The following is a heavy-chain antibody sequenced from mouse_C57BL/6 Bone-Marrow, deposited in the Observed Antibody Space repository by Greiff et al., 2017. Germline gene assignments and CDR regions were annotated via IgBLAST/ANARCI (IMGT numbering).Heavy chain of an antibody. Sequence: EVKLVESGGGLVQPKGSLKLSCAASGFSFNTYAMNWVRQAPGKGLEWVALISSKSNNYATYYADSVKDRFTISRDDSESMLYLQMNNLKTEDTAMYYCVGCGSSYWFAYWGQGTLVTVSA. D-gene: IGHD1-1*01. J-gene: IGHJ3*01. V-gene: IGHV10-1*01. CDR3: VGCGSSYWFAY. CDR2: ISSKSNNYAT. CDR1: GFSFNTYA.